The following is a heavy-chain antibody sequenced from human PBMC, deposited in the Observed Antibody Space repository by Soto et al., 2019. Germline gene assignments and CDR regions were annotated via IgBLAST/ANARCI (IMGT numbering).Heavy chain of an antibody. J-gene: IGHJ6*03. CDR1: GFIFNDYS. CDR2: ISSSSNHI. V-gene: IGHV3-21*01. Sequence: QLVESGGGLVKPGGSLRLSCIASGFIFNDYSMNWVRQAPGKGLEWVSSISSSSNHIYYADSVKGRFTISRDNAKNSLFLQMNSLRDEDTAVYYCARLFSNYYYYYMDVWGKGTTVTVSS. CDR3: ARLFSNYYYYYMDV.